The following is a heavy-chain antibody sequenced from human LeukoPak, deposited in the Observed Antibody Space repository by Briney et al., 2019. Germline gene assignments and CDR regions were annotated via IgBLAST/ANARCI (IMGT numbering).Heavy chain of an antibody. CDR3: AKPQTGDCSGGSCPADY. Sequence: GRSLRLSCAASGFTFSSYGMHWVRQAPGKGLEWVAVISYDGSNKYYADSVKGRFTISRDNSKNTLYLQMNSLRAEDTAVYYCAKPQTGDCSGGSCPADYWGQGTLVTVSS. J-gene: IGHJ4*02. CDR2: ISYDGSNK. D-gene: IGHD2-15*01. V-gene: IGHV3-30*18. CDR1: GFTFSSYG.